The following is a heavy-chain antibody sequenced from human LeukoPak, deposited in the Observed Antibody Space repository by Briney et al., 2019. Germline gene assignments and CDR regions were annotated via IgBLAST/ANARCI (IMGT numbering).Heavy chain of an antibody. CDR1: GGAFSGYY. CDR2: INHSGST. J-gene: IGHJ4*02. CDR3: ARKTYYYDSSGYYPYFDY. D-gene: IGHD3-22*01. V-gene: IGHV4-34*01. Sequence: SETLSLTCAVYGGAFSGYYWSWIRQPPGKGLEWIGEINHSGSTNYNPSLKSRVTISVDTSKNQFSLKLSSVTAADTAVYYCARKTYYYDSSGYYPYFDYWGQGTLVTVSS.